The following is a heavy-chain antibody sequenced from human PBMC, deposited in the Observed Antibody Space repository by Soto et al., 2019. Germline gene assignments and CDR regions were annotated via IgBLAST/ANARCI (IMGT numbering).Heavy chain of an antibody. J-gene: IGHJ3*02. D-gene: IGHD5-18*01. CDR1: GYNFAKYW. CDR3: ARPPSDTVMEQEPFDI. Sequence: GESLKISCKGSGYNFAKYWIGWVRQMPGKGLEWMGIIYPRDSDTRYSPSFQGQVTISADKSINTAYLQWNSLKASDTAMYYCARPPSDTVMEQEPFDIWGQGTMVTVSS. CDR2: IYPRDSDT. V-gene: IGHV5-51*01.